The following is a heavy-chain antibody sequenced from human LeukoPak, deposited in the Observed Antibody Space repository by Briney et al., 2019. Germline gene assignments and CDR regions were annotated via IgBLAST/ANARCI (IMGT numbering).Heavy chain of an antibody. V-gene: IGHV4-59*08. CDR2: VYNSGDT. D-gene: IGHD3-3*01. Sequence: PSETLSLTCTVSGGSTSSDYWSWIRQSPGKGLEWVGYVYNSGDTGKNPSLKSRVTILLDTSKNQCSLKLTSVSAADTAVYYCAGASYDFWSGYYNFDYRGQGTLVTVSS. CDR3: AGASYDFWSGYYNFDY. J-gene: IGHJ4*02. CDR1: GGSTSSDY.